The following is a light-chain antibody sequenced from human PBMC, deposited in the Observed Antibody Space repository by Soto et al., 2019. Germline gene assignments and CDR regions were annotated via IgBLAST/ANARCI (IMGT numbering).Light chain of an antibody. CDR3: YAAADNILV. CDR2: KDS. V-gene: IGLV3-27*01. J-gene: IGLJ3*02. Sequence: SYERTQPSSVSVSPGQTARMTCSGDVLSKKYVRWFQQKPGQAPVLLIYKDSERPSGVPERFSGSSSGTTVTLTISGAHVEDEADYYCYAAADNILVFGGGTKVTVL. CDR1: VLSKKY.